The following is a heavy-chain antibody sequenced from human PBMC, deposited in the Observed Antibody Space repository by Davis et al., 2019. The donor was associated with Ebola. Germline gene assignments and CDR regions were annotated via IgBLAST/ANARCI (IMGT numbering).Heavy chain of an antibody. CDR2: IIPIFGTA. Sequence: SVKVSCKASGGTFSSYAISWVRQAPGQGLEWMGGIIPIFGTANYAQKFQGRVTITADESTSTSYMELSSLRSEDTAVYYCARDYGDHNRYYYYYGMDVWGQGTTVTVSS. V-gene: IGHV1-69*13. D-gene: IGHD4-17*01. J-gene: IGHJ6*02. CDR3: ARDYGDHNRYYYYYGMDV. CDR1: GGTFSSYA.